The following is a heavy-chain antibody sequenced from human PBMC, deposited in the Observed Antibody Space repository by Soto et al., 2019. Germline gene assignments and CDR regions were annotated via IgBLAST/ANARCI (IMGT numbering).Heavy chain of an antibody. D-gene: IGHD5-18*01. Sequence: QVQLVQSGAEVKKPGASVKVSCKASGYTFTSYGISWVRQAPGQGLEWMGWISAYNGNTNYAQKLQGRVTMTTNTSTSTAYMELRSLRSDDTAVYYCARDRRGYSYGTGDYFDYWGQGTLVTVSS. CDR1: GYTFTSYG. J-gene: IGHJ4*02. CDR3: ARDRRGYSYGTGDYFDY. CDR2: ISAYNGNT. V-gene: IGHV1-18*01.